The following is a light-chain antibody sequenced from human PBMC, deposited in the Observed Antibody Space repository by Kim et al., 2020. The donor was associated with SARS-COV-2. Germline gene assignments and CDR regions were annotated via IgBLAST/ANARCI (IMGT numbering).Light chain of an antibody. CDR3: QVWDSSTAV. CDR1: NSGSEN. Sequence: SVALGQTARITCGGNNSGSENVHWYQQKPGQAPVLVIYRDSNRPSWIPERFSGSNSGNTATLTISRAQAGDESDYYCQVWDSSTAVFGGGTQLTVL. CDR2: RDS. J-gene: IGLJ2*01. V-gene: IGLV3-9*01.